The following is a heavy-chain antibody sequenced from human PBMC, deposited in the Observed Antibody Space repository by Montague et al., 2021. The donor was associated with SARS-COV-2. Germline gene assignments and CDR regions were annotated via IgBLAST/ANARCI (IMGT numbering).Heavy chain of an antibody. CDR1: GGSISSGGYY. CDR3: ARYRMVASRAPFAVDY. Sequence: TLSLTCTVSGGSISSGGYYWSWIRQHPGKGLEWIGYIYYSGSTYYNPSLKSRVTISVDTSKNQFSLKLSPVTAADTAVYYCARYRMVASRAPFAVDYWGQGTLVTVSS. V-gene: IGHV4-31*03. D-gene: IGHD5-12*01. CDR2: IYYSGST. J-gene: IGHJ4*02.